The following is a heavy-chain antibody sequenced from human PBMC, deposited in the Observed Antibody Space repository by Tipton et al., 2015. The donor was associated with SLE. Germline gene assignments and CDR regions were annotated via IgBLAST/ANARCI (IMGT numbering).Heavy chain of an antibody. V-gene: IGHV4-34*01. J-gene: IGHJ5*02. CDR2: INHSGST. CDR1: GGSFSGYY. Sequence: TLSLTCAVYGGSFSGYYWSWIRQPPGKGLEWIGEINHSGSTNYNPSLKSRVTISVDTSKNQFSLKLSSVTAADTAVYYCARLSSSWYKAFDPWGQGTLVTVSS. D-gene: IGHD6-13*01. CDR3: ARLSSSWYKAFDP.